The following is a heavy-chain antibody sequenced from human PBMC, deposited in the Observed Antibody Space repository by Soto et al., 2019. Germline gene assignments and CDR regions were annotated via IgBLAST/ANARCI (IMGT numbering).Heavy chain of an antibody. CDR1: GGSFSGYY. J-gene: IGHJ4*02. CDR3: ARGSGDIVVVVAATKFDY. Sequence: QVQLQQWGAGRLKPSETLSLTCAVYGGSFSGYYWSWIRQPPGKGLEWIGEIKHSGSTNYNPSLKSRVTISVDTSKNQFSLKLSSVTAADTAVYYCARGSGDIVVVVAATKFDYWGQGPLVTVSS. V-gene: IGHV4-34*01. CDR2: IKHSGST. D-gene: IGHD2-15*01.